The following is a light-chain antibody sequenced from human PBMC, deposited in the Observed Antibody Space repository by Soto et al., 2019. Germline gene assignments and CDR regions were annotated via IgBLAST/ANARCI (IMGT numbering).Light chain of an antibody. J-gene: IGKJ2*01. CDR1: QSVSSD. CDR3: QQYNNWPHT. V-gene: IGKV3-15*01. Sequence: EIVMTQSPATLSVSPGERATLSCRASQSVSSDLAWYLQKPGQAPSLLIYGASTRAAGIPARFSGSGSGTEFTLIISSLQSEDFAVYYCQQYNNWPHTFGQGTKLEIK. CDR2: GAS.